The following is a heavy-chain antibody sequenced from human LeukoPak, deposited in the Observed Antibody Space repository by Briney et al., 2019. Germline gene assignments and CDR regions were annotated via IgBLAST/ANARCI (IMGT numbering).Heavy chain of an antibody. CDR1: SGSVSSGSYY. D-gene: IGHD2/OR15-2a*01. J-gene: IGHJ6*02. CDR2: IFYSGST. Sequence: SETLSLTCTVSSGSVSSGSYYWSWIRQPPGKGLEWIGYIFYSGSTNYNPSLKGRITMSVDTSKNQLSLKLGSMTAADTAVYYCARSVQYYYYGMDVWGQGTTVTVSS. V-gene: IGHV4-61*01. CDR3: ARSVQYYYYGMDV.